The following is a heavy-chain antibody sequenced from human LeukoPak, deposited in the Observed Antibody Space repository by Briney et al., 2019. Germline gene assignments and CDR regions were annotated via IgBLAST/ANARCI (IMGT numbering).Heavy chain of an antibody. D-gene: IGHD2-2*02. CDR1: GFTFSSYG. J-gene: IGHJ4*02. V-gene: IGHV3-30*02. CDR3: AKVPYCSCTSCYTPFDY. Sequence: PGGSLRLSCAASGFTFSSYGMHWVRQAPGKGLEWVAFIRYDGSNKYYADSVKGRFTISRDNSKNTLYLQMNSLRAEDTAVYYCAKVPYCSCTSCYTPFDYSGQGTLVTVSS. CDR2: IRYDGSNK.